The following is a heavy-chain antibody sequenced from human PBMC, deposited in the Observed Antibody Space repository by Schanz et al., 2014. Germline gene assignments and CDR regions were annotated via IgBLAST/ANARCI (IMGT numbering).Heavy chain of an antibody. V-gene: IGHV3-23*01. Sequence: EVQLLDSGGGLVQPGGSLRLSCAASGFTFSTYAMSWVRQAPGKGLEWVSAISGSGGSTYYADSVKGRFTISRDYSKNTLYLQMSSLRAEDTAIYYCAKLSSSGRLAGYFDYWGQGTQVTVSS. J-gene: IGHJ4*02. CDR3: AKLSSSGRLAGYFDY. D-gene: IGHD6-19*01. CDR2: ISGSGGST. CDR1: GFTFSTYA.